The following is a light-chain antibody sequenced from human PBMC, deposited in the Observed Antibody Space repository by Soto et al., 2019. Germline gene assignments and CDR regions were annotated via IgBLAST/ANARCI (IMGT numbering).Light chain of an antibody. Sequence: DIQMTQSPSTLSASVGDRVTITCRASQSISSWLAWYQQKPGKAPKLLIYDASSLESGVPSRFSGSGSGTDFTLTISSLQPEDFATYYCQQYNSYSPLTFGGGTKVDIK. V-gene: IGKV1-5*01. CDR3: QQYNSYSPLT. J-gene: IGKJ4*01. CDR2: DAS. CDR1: QSISSW.